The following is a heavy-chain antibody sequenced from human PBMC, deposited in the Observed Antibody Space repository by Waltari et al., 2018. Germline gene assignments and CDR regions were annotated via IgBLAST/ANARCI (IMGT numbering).Heavy chain of an antibody. CDR2: IYHSGST. CDR3: SSELSPTAAYFDY. J-gene: IGHJ4*01. Sequence: QVQLQESGPGLVKPSGTLSLTCAVSGGSISSSNWWSWVRQPPGKGLEWIGEIYHSGSTNYIPSLKIRVTLSVEKSKNQVSPKLSSVTAADTAVYYCSSELSPTAAYFDYWGHGTLVTVSS. CDR1: GGSISSSNW. V-gene: IGHV4-4*02.